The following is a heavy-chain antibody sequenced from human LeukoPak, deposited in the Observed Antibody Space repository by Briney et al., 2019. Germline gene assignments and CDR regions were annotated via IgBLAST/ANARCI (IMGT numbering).Heavy chain of an antibody. Sequence: GGSLRLSCTASGFTISSYSMNWVRQAPGKGLEWVSYISSSSSNIFYADSFKGRFTISRDNAQNSLYLQMNSLRVEDTAVYYCARVLEQQLLDGMDVWGQGTTVTVSS. CDR3: ARVLEQQLLDGMDV. J-gene: IGHJ6*02. CDR1: GFTISSYS. V-gene: IGHV3-21*01. CDR2: ISSSSSNI. D-gene: IGHD6-13*01.